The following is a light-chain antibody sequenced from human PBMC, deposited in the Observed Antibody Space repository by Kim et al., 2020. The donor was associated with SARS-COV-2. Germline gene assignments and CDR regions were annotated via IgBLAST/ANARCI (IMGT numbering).Light chain of an antibody. Sequence: LSPGEGATLSCRASQSVSSNLPCYQQNPGQAPRLLIYGASTRATGIPARFSGSGSGTEFTLTISSLQSEDFAVYYCHQYNNWPLTFGGGTKVDIK. J-gene: IGKJ4*01. CDR3: HQYNNWPLT. CDR2: GAS. CDR1: QSVSSN. V-gene: IGKV3-15*01.